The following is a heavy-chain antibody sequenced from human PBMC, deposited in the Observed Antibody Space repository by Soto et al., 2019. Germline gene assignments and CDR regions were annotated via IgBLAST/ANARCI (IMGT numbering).Heavy chain of an antibody. Sequence: QVQLQESGPGLVKPSQTLSLTCTVSGGSISSGGYYWSWIRQHPGKGLEWIGYIYYSGSTYYDPSLKSRVTISVDTSKNQFSLKLSSVTAADTAVYYCARETGDRSAWYFDLWGRGTLVTVSS. D-gene: IGHD7-27*01. J-gene: IGHJ2*01. CDR2: IYYSGST. CDR1: GGSISSGGYY. CDR3: ARETGDRSAWYFDL. V-gene: IGHV4-31*03.